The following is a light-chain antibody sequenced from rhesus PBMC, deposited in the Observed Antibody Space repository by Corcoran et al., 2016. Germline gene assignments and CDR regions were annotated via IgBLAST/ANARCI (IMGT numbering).Light chain of an antibody. Sequence: EIVMTQSPATLSLSPGERATLSCRASQSVSSYVAWYQQKPEQAPRLLIYGASSRATGIPARFRGSGSGTDFTFIISSLEPEDVGVYYCQQYNNWNSFGQGTKVEIK. CDR1: QSVSSY. V-gene: IGKV3S9*01. CDR3: QQYNNWNS. J-gene: IGKJ2*01. CDR2: GAS.